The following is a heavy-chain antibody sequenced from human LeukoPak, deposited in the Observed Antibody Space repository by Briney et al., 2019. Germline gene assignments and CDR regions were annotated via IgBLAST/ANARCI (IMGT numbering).Heavy chain of an antibody. CDR1: GGSISGYY. CDR3: ARFGVDYDMGV. D-gene: IGHD3-16*01. Sequence: SETLSLTCTVSGGSISGYYWTWTRQPPGKGLEWIGQIHYIGKADYNPSLRSRITTSVDTSKNQTCLKLSSLTAADTAVYYCARFGVDYDMGVWGQGTTVTVSS. J-gene: IGHJ6*02. CDR2: IHYIGKA. V-gene: IGHV4-59*01.